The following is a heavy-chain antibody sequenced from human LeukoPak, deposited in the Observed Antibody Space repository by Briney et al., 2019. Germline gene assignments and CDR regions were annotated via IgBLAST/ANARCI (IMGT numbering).Heavy chain of an antibody. J-gene: IGHJ6*04. Sequence: GGSLRLSCAASGLTFSSYEMNWVRQAPGKGLEWVSYISSNGNTIYYADSVKGRFTISRDNAKNSLYLQMNSLRAEDTAVYYCAELGITMIGGVWGKGTTVTISS. V-gene: IGHV3-48*03. CDR1: GLTFSSYE. CDR3: AELGITMIGGV. CDR2: ISSNGNTI. D-gene: IGHD3-10*02.